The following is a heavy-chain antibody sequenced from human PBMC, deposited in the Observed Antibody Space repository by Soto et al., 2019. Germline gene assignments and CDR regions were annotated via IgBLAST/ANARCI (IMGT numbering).Heavy chain of an antibody. Sequence: PSETLSLTCAVDGGSFRGYYWSWIRQPPGKGLEWIGEINHSGSTKYTPSLKSRVTISVDTSKNQFSLKLSSVTAADTAVYTCARGTGGVRTTYYYYGMDVWGQGTTVTISS. J-gene: IGHJ6*02. V-gene: IGHV4-34*01. CDR3: ARGTGGVRTTYYYYGMDV. CDR1: GGSFRGYY. CDR2: INHSGST. D-gene: IGHD3-16*01.